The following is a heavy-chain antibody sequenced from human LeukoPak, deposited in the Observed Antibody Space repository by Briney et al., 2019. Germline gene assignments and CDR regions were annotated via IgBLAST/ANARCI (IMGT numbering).Heavy chain of an antibody. CDR3: AKDMGRRIFGVAYDAFHI. V-gene: IGHV3-30*02. CDR1: GFTYSNYD. CDR2: MRNDGSQI. D-gene: IGHD3-3*01. Sequence: GGSLRLSCVASGFTYSNYDMHWVRQAPGKGLEWVASMRNDGSQIYHADSVKGRFTISRDNSKNTLYLQMNSLRVEDTAIYYCAKDMGRRIFGVAYDAFHIWGQGTMVTVSS. J-gene: IGHJ3*02.